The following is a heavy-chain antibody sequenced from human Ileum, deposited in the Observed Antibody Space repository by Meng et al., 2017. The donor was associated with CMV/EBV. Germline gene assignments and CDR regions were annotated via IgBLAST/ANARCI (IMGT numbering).Heavy chain of an antibody. Sequence: VELHGPGPGLVKPSETLSLTCTVSGGSISGYYWSWIRQPATKGLEWIGRVYSSGSTDYNPSLQSRVTMSVDTSKNQFSLKLSSVAAADTAVYYCARGSSSWAFDYWGQGTLVTVSS. J-gene: IGHJ4*02. CDR3: ARGSSSWAFDY. V-gene: IGHV4-4*07. CDR2: VYSSGST. CDR1: GGSISGYY. D-gene: IGHD2-2*01.